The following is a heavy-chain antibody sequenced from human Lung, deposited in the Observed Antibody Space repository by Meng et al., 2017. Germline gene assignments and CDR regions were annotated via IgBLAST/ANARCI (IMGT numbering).Heavy chain of an antibody. D-gene: IGHD1-14*01. Sequence: VLLVGAGGVLVHPGGSLGLSCAASGFTFSSYAMSWVRQAPGKGLEWVSAISGSGGSTYYADSVKGRFTISRDNSKNTLYLQMNSLRAEDTAVYYCAKDPTKLEPPLWGQGTLVTVSS. J-gene: IGHJ4*02. CDR2: ISGSGGST. CDR1: GFTFSSYA. V-gene: IGHV3-23*04. CDR3: AKDPTKLEPPL.